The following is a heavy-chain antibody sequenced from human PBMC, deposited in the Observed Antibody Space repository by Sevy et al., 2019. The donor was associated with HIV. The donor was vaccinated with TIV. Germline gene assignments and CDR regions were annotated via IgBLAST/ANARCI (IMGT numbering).Heavy chain of an antibody. V-gene: IGHV3-43D*03. CDR2: ISWDGGST. CDR3: ANGGSRQQLVEGVEY. D-gene: IGHD6-13*01. Sequence: GGSLRLSCAASGFTFDDYAMHWVRQAPGKGLEWVSLISWDGGSTYYADSVKGRFTISRDNSKNSLYLQMNSLRAEDTALYYCANGGSRQQLVEGVEYWGQGTLVTVSS. CDR1: GFTFDDYA. J-gene: IGHJ4*02.